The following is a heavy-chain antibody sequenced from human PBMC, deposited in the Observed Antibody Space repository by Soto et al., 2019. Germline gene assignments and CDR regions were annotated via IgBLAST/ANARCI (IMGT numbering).Heavy chain of an antibody. V-gene: IGHV1-46*01. J-gene: IGHJ3*02. CDR3: ATYYDYVWGSSDAFDI. D-gene: IGHD3-16*01. CDR2: INPSGGST. CDR1: GYTFTSYY. Sequence: ASVKVSCKASGYTFTSYYMHCVRQAPGQGLEWMGIINPSGGSTSYAQKFQGRVTMTRDTSTSTVYMELSSLRSEDTAVYYCATYYDYVWGSSDAFDIWGQGTMVTVSS.